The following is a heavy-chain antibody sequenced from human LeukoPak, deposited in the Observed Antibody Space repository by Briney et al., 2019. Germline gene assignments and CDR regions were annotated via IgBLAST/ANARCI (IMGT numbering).Heavy chain of an antibody. CDR1: GFTFSDYA. CDR3: AKGLQRTPYYYYGMDV. V-gene: IGHV3-23*01. CDR2: VTYSGAPT. D-gene: IGHD2-2*01. Sequence: PGGSLRLSCAASGFTFSDYAMSWVRQAPGKGLEWVSAVTYSGAPTYYADSVKGRLTISRDTPKNTLYLQMNSLRVEDTAVYYCAKGLQRTPYYYYGMDVWGQGTTVTVSS. J-gene: IGHJ6*02.